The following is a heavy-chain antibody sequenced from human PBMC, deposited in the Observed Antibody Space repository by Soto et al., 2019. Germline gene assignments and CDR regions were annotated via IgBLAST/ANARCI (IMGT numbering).Heavy chain of an antibody. Sequence: QVQLQESGPGLVKPSETLSLTCTVSGGSISSYYWSWIRQPPGKGLEWIGYIYYSGSTNYNPSLKRRVTISVDTSKNQFSLKLSSVTAADTAVYYCASGGPYCTNGVCYTKKYYYYYMDVWGKGTTVTVSS. CDR1: GGSISSYY. CDR2: IYYSGST. J-gene: IGHJ6*03. D-gene: IGHD2-8*01. V-gene: IGHV4-59*08. CDR3: ASGGPYCTNGVCYTKKYYYYYMDV.